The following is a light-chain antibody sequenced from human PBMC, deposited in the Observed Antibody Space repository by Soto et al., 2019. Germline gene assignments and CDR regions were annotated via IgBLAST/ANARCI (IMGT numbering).Light chain of an antibody. J-gene: IGLJ3*02. V-gene: IGLV1-40*01. Sequence: QSVLTQPPSVSGAPGQRVTISCTGSSSNIGAGYDVHWYQQLPGTAPKLPIYGNSNRPSGVPDRFSGSKSGTSDSLAITGLQAEDEADYYCQSYDSSLSGSKVFGGGTKRTVL. CDR1: SSNIGAGYD. CDR2: GNS. CDR3: QSYDSSLSGSKV.